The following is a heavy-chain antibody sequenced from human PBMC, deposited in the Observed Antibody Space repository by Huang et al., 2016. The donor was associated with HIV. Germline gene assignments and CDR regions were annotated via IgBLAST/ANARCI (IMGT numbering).Heavy chain of an antibody. J-gene: IGHJ4*02. CDR3: AKEGDTGAALGY. V-gene: IGHV3-53*01. Sequence: EVQLVESGGGLIQPGGSLRLSCAASGFTVSTNYMTWVRQAPGKGWDGGSLIYSGGTTYYADSVKGRFTISRDDSENTLYLHMTSRRAGDTAVYYCAKEGDTGAALGYWGQGTLVTVS. D-gene: IGHD2-8*02. CDR1: GFTVSTNY. CDR2: IYSGGTT.